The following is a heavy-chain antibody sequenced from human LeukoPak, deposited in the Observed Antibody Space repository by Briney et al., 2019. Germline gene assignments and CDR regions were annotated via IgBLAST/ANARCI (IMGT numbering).Heavy chain of an antibody. CDR1: GFTFRSHW. D-gene: IGHD3-22*01. V-gene: IGHV3-21*01. J-gene: IGHJ4*02. CDR2: ISSSSSYI. Sequence: PGGSLRLSCAASGFTFRSHWMNWVRQAPGKGLEWVSSISSSSSYIYYADSVKGRFTISRDNAKNSLYLQMNSLRAEDTAVYYCARDEYYDSSGYYSFDYWGQGTLVTVSS. CDR3: ARDEYYDSSGYYSFDY.